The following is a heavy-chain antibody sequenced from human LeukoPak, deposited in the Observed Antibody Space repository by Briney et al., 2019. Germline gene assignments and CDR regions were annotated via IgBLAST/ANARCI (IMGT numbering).Heavy chain of an antibody. D-gene: IGHD6-6*01. Sequence: AEGSLRLSCAASGFTFSSYSMNWVRQAPGKGLEWVSSISSSSSYIYYADSVKGRFTISRDNAKNSLYLQMNSLRAEDTAVYYCARDSSIAARFYDYGMDVWGQGTTVTVSS. CDR1: GFTFSSYS. J-gene: IGHJ6*02. CDR3: ARDSSIAARFYDYGMDV. V-gene: IGHV3-21*01. CDR2: ISSSSSYI.